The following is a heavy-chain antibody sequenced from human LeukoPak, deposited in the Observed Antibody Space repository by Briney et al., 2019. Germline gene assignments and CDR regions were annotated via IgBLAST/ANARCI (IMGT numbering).Heavy chain of an antibody. J-gene: IGHJ4*02. CDR3: ARLQTGYCSSTSCYAFDY. V-gene: IGHV4-59*08. CDR2: IYYSGST. D-gene: IGHD2-2*01. CDR1: GGSISSYY. Sequence: SETLSLTCTVSGGSISSYYWSWIRQPPGKGLEWIGYIYYSGSTYYNPSLKSRVTISVDTSKNQFSLKLSSVTAADTAVYYCARLQTGYCSSTSCYAFDYWGQGTLVTVSS.